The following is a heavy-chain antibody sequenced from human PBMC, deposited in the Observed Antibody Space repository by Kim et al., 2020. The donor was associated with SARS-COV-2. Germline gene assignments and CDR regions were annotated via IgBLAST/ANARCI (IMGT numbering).Heavy chain of an antibody. CDR1: GFTVSSNY. CDR2: IYSGGST. Sequence: GGSLRLSCAASGFTVSSNYMSWVRQAPGKGLEWVSVIYSGGSTYYADSVKGRFTISRDNSKNTLYLQMNSLRAEDTAVYYCASLYYYDSADAFDIWGQGTMVTVSS. CDR3: ASLYYYDSADAFDI. D-gene: IGHD3-22*01. J-gene: IGHJ3*02. V-gene: IGHV3-53*01.